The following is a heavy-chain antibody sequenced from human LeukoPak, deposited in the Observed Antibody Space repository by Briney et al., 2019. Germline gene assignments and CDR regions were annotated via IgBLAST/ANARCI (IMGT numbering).Heavy chain of an antibody. V-gene: IGHV4-30-4*01. Sequence: SETLSLTCTVSGGSISSGDYYWSWIRQPPGKGLEWIGYIYYSGSTYYNPSLKSRVTISVDTSKNQFSLKLSSVTAADTAVYYCASARRITMVRGVINGLDYWGQGTLVTVSS. D-gene: IGHD3-10*01. CDR1: GGSISSGDYY. CDR2: IYYSGST. CDR3: ASARRITMVRGVINGLDY. J-gene: IGHJ4*02.